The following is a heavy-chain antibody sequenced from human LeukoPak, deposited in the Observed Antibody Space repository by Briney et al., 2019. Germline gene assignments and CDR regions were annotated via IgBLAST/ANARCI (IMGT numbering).Heavy chain of an antibody. Sequence: SETLSLTCTVSGGSISSGGYYWSWIRQHPGKGLEWIGYIYYSGSTYYNPSLKSRVTISVDTSKSQFSLKLSSVTAADTAVYYCARARPKPAHIVVVPAATFDYWGQGTLVTVSS. CDR3: ARARPKPAHIVVVPAATFDY. CDR1: GGSISSGGYY. CDR2: IYYSGST. D-gene: IGHD2-2*01. J-gene: IGHJ4*02. V-gene: IGHV4-31*03.